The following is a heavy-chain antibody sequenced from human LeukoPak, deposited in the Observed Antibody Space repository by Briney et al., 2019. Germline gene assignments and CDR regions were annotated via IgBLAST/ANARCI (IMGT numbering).Heavy chain of an antibody. CDR1: GYTFTSYG. V-gene: IGHV1-18*01. CDR2: ISAYNGNT. J-gene: IGHJ4*02. Sequence: ASVKVSCKASGYTFTSYGISWVGQAPGQGLEWMGWISAYNGNTNYAQKLQGRVTMTTDTSTSTAYMELRSLRSDDTAVYYCARSGRRRDSSGLFDYWGQGTLVTVSS. CDR3: ARSGRRRDSSGLFDY. D-gene: IGHD6-19*01.